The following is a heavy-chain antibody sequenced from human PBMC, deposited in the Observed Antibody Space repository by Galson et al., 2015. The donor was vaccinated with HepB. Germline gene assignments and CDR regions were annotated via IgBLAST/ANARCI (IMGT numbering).Heavy chain of an antibody. V-gene: IGHV3-73*01. CDR2: IRSKANSYAT. CDR3: TRGLVEVAATQDYSYYYGMGV. D-gene: IGHD2-15*01. CDR1: GFTFSGSA. J-gene: IGHJ6*02. Sequence: SLRLSCAASGFTFSGSAMHWVRQASGKGLEWVGHIRSKANSYATTYAASVKGRFTISRDDSKNTAYLQMNSLKTEDTDVYYCTRGLVEVAATQDYSYYYGMGVWGQGTTVTVSS.